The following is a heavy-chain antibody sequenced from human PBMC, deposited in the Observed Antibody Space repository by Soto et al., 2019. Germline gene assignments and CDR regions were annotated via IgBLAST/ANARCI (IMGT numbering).Heavy chain of an antibody. V-gene: IGHV3-9*01. CDR3: ASILPPTILTNYRPYRADV. CDR2: INWNSGSV. J-gene: IGHJ6*02. D-gene: IGHD3-9*01. CDR1: GITFHDSD. Sequence: GGSLRLSCSASGITFHDSDIHWVRLPPGKGLEWVSGINWNSGSVGYADSVRGRFTISRDNGKNSLYLIMNSLRPEDTALYYCASILPPTILTNYRPYRADVWGQGTTVTGSS.